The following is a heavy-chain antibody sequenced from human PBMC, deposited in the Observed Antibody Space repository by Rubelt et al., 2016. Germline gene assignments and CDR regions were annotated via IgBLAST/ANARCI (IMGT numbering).Heavy chain of an antibody. CDR3: ASCRFSDLFRALDI. V-gene: IGHV4-34*01. Sequence: QVQLQQWGAGLLKPSETLSLTCAVYGGSFSIYYWRWIRQPPGKGLEWIGEINHSGSTNYNPALKSRVTLSVDRSKNQFSLRLISVTAADTAVYYWASCRFSDLFRALDIGGQGTRVTVSS. J-gene: IGHJ3*02. CDR2: INHSGST. CDR1: GGSFSIYY. D-gene: IGHD2-21*01.